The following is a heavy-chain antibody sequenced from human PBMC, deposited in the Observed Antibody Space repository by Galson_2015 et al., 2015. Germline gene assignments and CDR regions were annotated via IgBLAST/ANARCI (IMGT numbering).Heavy chain of an antibody. J-gene: IGHJ5*02. CDR1: GGSISSSSYY. CDR3: ARVVVVPAAARFTYNWFDP. CDR2: IYYSGST. D-gene: IGHD2-2*01. Sequence: ETLSLTCTVSGGSISSSSYYWGWIRQPPGKGLEWIGSIYYSGSTYYNPSLKSRVTISVDTSKNQFSLKLSSVTAADTAVYYCARVVVVPAAARFTYNWFDPWGQGTLVTVSS. V-gene: IGHV4-39*01.